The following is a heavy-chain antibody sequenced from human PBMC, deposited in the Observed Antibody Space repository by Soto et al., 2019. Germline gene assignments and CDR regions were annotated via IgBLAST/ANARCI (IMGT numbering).Heavy chain of an antibody. V-gene: IGHV4-31*03. CDR1: GGSISSGGYY. Sequence: QVQLQESGPGLVKPSQTLSLTCTVSGGSISSGGYYWSWIRQHPGKGLAWLGYIYYSGSTYYNPSLKSRVTISVDTSKNQFSLKLSSVTAADTAVYYCARERNGDRNWFDPWGQGTLVTVSS. D-gene: IGHD3-10*01. CDR2: IYYSGST. J-gene: IGHJ5*02. CDR3: ARERNGDRNWFDP.